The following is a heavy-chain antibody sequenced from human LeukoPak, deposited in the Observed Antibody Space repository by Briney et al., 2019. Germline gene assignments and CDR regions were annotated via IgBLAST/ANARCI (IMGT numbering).Heavy chain of an antibody. CDR2: IKQDGSEK. D-gene: IGHD3-22*01. CDR3: VRGKGYYEI. J-gene: IGHJ4*02. Sequence: GGSLRLSCAASGFSFSTYWMSWVRQAPGKRPEWMANIKQDGSEKYYVDSVKGRFTIPRDNAKNSLFLQMNSLRAEDTAMYYCVRGKGYYEIRGQGTLVTVSS. CDR1: GFSFSTYW. V-gene: IGHV3-7*01.